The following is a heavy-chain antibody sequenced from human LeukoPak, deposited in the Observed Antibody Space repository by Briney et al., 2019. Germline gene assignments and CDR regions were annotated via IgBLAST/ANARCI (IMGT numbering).Heavy chain of an antibody. J-gene: IGHJ6*02. CDR3: ARDFWGTMVRGASMDV. Sequence: SVKVSCKASGDAFNSHTVNWVRQAPGQGLEWVGSIIPSFGIPSYAQKFRGRATISADTSTTTAYMDLTSLRSEDTAVYYCARDFWGTMVRGASMDVWGQGTTVTVSS. CDR1: GDAFNSHT. CDR2: IIPSFGIP. V-gene: IGHV1-69*10. D-gene: IGHD3-10*01.